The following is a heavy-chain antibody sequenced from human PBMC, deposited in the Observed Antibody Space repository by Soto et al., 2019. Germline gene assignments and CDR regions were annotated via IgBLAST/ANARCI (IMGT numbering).Heavy chain of an antibody. CDR3: ARLPPPSCTGASRSPY. D-gene: IGHD2-8*02. J-gene: IGHJ4*02. V-gene: IGHV3-11*01. CDR1: GFSFSDYY. Sequence: GGSLRLSCVGSGFSFSDYYMSWIRQTPGKGLEWASYISNNGRTTYFADSVKGRFTISRDNTKKLVFLQMNSLRAEDTAVYYCARLPPPSCTGASRSPYWGQGTLVTVSS. CDR2: ISNNGRTT.